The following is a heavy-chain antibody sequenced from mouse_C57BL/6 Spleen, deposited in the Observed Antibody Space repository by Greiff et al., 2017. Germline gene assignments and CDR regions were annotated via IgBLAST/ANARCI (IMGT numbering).Heavy chain of an antibody. V-gene: IGHV1-52*01. CDR2: IDPSDSET. J-gene: IGHJ2*01. Sequence: QVQLKQPGAELVRPGSSVKLSCKASGYTFTSYWMHWVKQRPIQGLEWIGNIDPSDSETHYNQKFKDKATLTVDKSSSTAYMQLSSLTSEDSAVXYCARDNWGFDYWGQGTTLTVSS. CDR3: ARDNWGFDY. D-gene: IGHD4-1*01. CDR1: GYTFTSYW.